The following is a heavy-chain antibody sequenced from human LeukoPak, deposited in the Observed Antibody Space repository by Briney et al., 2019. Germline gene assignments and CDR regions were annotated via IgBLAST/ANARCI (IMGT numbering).Heavy chain of an antibody. J-gene: IGHJ6*03. D-gene: IGHD2-2*02. CDR3: ARDRAVVVPAAIYYYYYMDV. CDR1: GYTFTGYY. V-gene: IGHV1-2*02. CDR2: INPNSGGT. Sequence: ASVKVSCKASGYTFTGYYMHWVRQAPGQGLEWMGWINPNSGGTNYAQKFQGRVTMTRDTSISTAYMELSRLRSDDTAVYYCARDRAVVVPAAIYYYYYMDVWGKGTTVTVSS.